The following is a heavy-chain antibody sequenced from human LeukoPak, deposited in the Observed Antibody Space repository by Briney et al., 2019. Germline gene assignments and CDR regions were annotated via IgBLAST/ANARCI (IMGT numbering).Heavy chain of an antibody. Sequence: SETLSLTCTVSGGSISSYYWSWIRQPPGKGLEWIGYIYYSGSTNYNPSLKSRVTISVDTSKNQFSLKLSSVTAADTAVYYCARGSGYSSSWYRSWGQGTLVTVSS. CDR3: ARGSGYSSSWYRS. CDR2: IYYSGST. J-gene: IGHJ5*02. V-gene: IGHV4-59*01. D-gene: IGHD6-13*01. CDR1: GGSISSYY.